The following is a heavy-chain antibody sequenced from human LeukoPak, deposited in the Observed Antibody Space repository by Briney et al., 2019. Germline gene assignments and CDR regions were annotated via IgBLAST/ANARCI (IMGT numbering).Heavy chain of an antibody. J-gene: IGHJ5*02. Sequence: GGSLRLSCAASGFTFSSYGMHWVRQAPGKGLEWVAVISYDGSNKYYADSVKGRFTISRDNSKNTLYLQMNSLRAEDTAVYYCASIVVVVAATGNWFDPWGQGTLVTVSS. CDR3: ASIVVVVAATGNWFDP. D-gene: IGHD2-15*01. V-gene: IGHV3-30*03. CDR1: GFTFSSYG. CDR2: ISYDGSNK.